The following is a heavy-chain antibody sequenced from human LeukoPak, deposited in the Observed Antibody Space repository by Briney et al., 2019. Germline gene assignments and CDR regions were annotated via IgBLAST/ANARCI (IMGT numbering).Heavy chain of an antibody. Sequence: ASVKVSCKAPGYTFTGYCIHWVRQAPGKGLEWMGGFDPEDGETIYAQKFQGRVTMTEDTSTDTAYMELSSLRSEDTAVYYCATERAGITMVRSWFDPWGQGTLVTVSS. D-gene: IGHD3-10*01. CDR2: FDPEDGET. V-gene: IGHV1-24*01. CDR3: ATERAGITMVRSWFDP. J-gene: IGHJ5*02. CDR1: GYTFTGYC.